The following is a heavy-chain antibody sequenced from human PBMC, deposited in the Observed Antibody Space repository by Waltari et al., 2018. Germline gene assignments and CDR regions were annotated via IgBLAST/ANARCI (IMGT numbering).Heavy chain of an antibody. Sequence: QVQLVQSGPEVKKPGASVKVSCKTSGYTFTKHGITWARQAPGQGLEWLGWISAHNGNTDSAPKLQGRVTMTTDTPTNTAFLDLRNLRSDDTAVYYCARHYGSGWGPEDYWGQGTLVTVSS. J-gene: IGHJ4*02. CDR2: ISAHNGNT. CDR3: ARHYGSGWGPEDY. CDR1: GYTFTKHG. V-gene: IGHV1-18*01. D-gene: IGHD3-10*01.